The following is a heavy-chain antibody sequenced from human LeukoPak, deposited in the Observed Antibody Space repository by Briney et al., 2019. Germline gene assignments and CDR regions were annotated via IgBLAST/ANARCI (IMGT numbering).Heavy chain of an antibody. CDR2: IIPNLGTT. J-gene: IGHJ4*02. V-gene: IGHV1-69*04. CDR3: ATTNDGGGYQWGDFFDF. D-gene: IGHD3-22*01. Sequence: SVKVSCKAFGGTSNSHAISWVRQAPGQGLEWMGRIIPNLGTTNRAQNFQDRVTLTADKSTNTAYMELTSLTSDDTAVYYCATTNDGGGYQWGDFFDFWGQGTLVTVSS. CDR1: GGTSNSHA.